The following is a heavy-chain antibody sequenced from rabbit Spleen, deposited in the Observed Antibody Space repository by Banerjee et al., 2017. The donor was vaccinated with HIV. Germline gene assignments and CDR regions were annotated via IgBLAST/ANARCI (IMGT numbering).Heavy chain of an antibody. D-gene: IGHD1-1*01. J-gene: IGHJ3*01. CDR3: AMDSVGVIGWNFYL. Sequence: QEQLVESGGGLVQPRGSLTLTCKASGFSFGDRDVMCWVRQAPGKGLEWIACINAATGKPFYASWAKGRFTISRTSSTTVTLLMTSLTAAARTAYFCAMDSVGVIGWNFYLWGQGTLVTVS. V-gene: IGHV1S45*01. CDR2: INAATGKP. CDR1: GFSFGDRDV.